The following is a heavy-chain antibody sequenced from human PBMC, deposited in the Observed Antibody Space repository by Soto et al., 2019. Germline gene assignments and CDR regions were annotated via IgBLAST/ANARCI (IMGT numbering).Heavy chain of an antibody. D-gene: IGHD3-10*01. Sequence: QVQLQESGPGLVKPSETLSLTCTVSGGSINYYYWSWIRQPPGRGLEWIGYITYSGNTNYNPSLKSRVSISLDKYRNQFSLMLSSVTAADTAVYYCSSDRLGSGSYLAFDPWGQGTLVTVSS. J-gene: IGHJ5*02. CDR2: ITYSGNT. V-gene: IGHV4-59*01. CDR1: GGSINYYY. CDR3: SSDRLGSGSYLAFDP.